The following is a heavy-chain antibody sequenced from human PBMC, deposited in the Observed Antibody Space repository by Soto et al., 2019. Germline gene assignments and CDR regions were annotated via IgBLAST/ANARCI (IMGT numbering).Heavy chain of an antibody. D-gene: IGHD3-10*01. CDR1: GYTFTSYD. CDR2: MNPNSGNT. Sequence: QVQLVQSGAEVKKPGASVKVSCKASGYTFTSYDINWVRQATGQGLEWMGWMNPNSGNTGYAQKFQGRVTMTRNTSISTAYMELSSLRSEDTAVYYCGRGGGVYYYGSGSPSDYWGQGTLVTVSS. CDR3: GRGGGVYYYGSGSPSDY. J-gene: IGHJ4*02. V-gene: IGHV1-8*01.